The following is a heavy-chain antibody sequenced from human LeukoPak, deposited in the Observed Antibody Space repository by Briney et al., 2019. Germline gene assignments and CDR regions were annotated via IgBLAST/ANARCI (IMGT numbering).Heavy chain of an antibody. CDR2: INAGGSGT. CDR1: GFGFSSHW. D-gene: IGHD6-25*01. V-gene: IGHV3-74*01. CDR3: AKGPDSGRFDY. Sequence: AGGSLRLSCAASGFGFSSHWMHWVRQAPGEGLAWVSRINAGGSGTSYADSVKGRFTVSRDNSKNTLYLQMNSLRPEDTAVYYCAKGPDSGRFDYWGQGTLVTVSS. J-gene: IGHJ4*02.